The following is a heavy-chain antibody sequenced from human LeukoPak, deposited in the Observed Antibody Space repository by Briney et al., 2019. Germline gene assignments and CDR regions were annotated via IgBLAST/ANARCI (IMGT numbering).Heavy chain of an antibody. D-gene: IGHD3-10*01. CDR1: GYTFTGYY. J-gene: IGHJ5*02. Sequence: ASVKLSCKASGYTFTGYYMHWVRQAPGQGLEWRGWINPNSGGTNYAQKFQGRVTMTRDTSISTAYMELSRLRSDDTAVYYCARASGSNWFDPWGQGTLVTVSS. V-gene: IGHV1-2*02. CDR2: INPNSGGT. CDR3: ARASGSNWFDP.